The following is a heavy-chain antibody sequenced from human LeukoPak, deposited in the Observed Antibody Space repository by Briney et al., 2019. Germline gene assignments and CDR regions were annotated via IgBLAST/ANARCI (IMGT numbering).Heavy chain of an antibody. CDR1: GFTFVSHY. V-gene: IGHV1-46*01. Sequence: GASVKVSCKGSGFTFVSHYVHWVRQAPGQGLEWMGAINPSTENTHYAQNLQGRVTMTTNTSTSTAYMELSSLRSEDMAVYYCARGFLEWSPFDYWGQGTLVTVSS. CDR3: ARGFLEWSPFDY. J-gene: IGHJ4*02. CDR2: INPSTENT. D-gene: IGHD3-3*01.